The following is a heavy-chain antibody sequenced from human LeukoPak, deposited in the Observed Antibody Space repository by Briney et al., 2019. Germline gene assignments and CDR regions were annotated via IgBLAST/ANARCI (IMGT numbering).Heavy chain of an antibody. V-gene: IGHV3-23*01. CDR3: AKVRSVSTNYDAFDI. CDR1: GFTFSSYG. D-gene: IGHD5/OR15-5a*01. Sequence: GGSLRLSCAASGFTFSSYGMHWVRQAPGKGLEWVSTISGSGGNTYYADSVKGRFTISRDNSKNTLYLQMNSLRAEDTAVYYCAKVRSVSTNYDAFDIWGQGTMVTVSS. CDR2: ISGSGGNT. J-gene: IGHJ3*02.